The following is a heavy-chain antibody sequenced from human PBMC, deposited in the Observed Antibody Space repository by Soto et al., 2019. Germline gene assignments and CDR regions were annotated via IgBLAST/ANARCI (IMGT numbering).Heavy chain of an antibody. V-gene: IGHV1-8*01. Sequence: GTSVKVSCKASGYTFTSYDINWVRQATGQGLEWMGWMNPNSGNTGYAQKFQGRVTMTRNTSISTAYMELSSLRSEDTAVYYCARDNDFWSGYYVKEFDYWGQGTLVTVSS. CDR1: GYTFTSYD. CDR2: MNPNSGNT. D-gene: IGHD3-3*01. J-gene: IGHJ4*02. CDR3: ARDNDFWSGYYVKEFDY.